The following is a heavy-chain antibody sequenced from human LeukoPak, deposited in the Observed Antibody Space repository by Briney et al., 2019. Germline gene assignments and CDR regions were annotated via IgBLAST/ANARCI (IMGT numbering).Heavy chain of an antibody. CDR3: AKHLTGSGCFDY. CDR2: FSGSGGRT. V-gene: IGHV3-23*01. D-gene: IGHD2-8*02. J-gene: IGHJ4*02. Sequence: PGGSLRLSCTASGFTFSSYAMSWVRQAPGKGLEWVSAFSGSGGRTYYADSVKGRFTISRDNSKNMLYLQMNSLRAEDTAVYYCAKHLTGSGCFDYWGQGTLVTVSS. CDR1: GFTFSSYA.